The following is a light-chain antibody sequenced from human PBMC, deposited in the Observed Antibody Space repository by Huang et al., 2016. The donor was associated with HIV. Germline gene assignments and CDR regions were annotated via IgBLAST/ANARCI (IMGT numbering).Light chain of an antibody. V-gene: IGKV3-20*01. CDR2: GAS. J-gene: IGKJ2*01. CDR1: QTVSSSY. CDR3: QQYANSPFT. Sequence: VLTQSPGTLSLSPGERATLSCRASQTVSSSYLAWYQQKPGQAPRLLIYGASSRASGIPDRFSSGGSGTDFALTISRLEPEDFAVYYCQQYANSPFTFGQGTKLEIK.